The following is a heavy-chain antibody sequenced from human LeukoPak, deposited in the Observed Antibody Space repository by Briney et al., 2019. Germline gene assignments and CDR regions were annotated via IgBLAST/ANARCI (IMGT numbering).Heavy chain of an antibody. CDR2: IYYSGST. CDR1: GGSISSGDYY. CDR3: ARVYGGKHGMGIYFDY. Sequence: PSETLSLTCTVSGGSISSGDYYWSWIRQPPGKGLEWIGYIYYSGSTYYNPSLKSRVTISVDTSKNQFSLKLSSVTAADTAVYYCARVYGGKHGMGIYFDYWGQGTLVTVSS. D-gene: IGHD4-23*01. J-gene: IGHJ4*02. V-gene: IGHV4-30-4*08.